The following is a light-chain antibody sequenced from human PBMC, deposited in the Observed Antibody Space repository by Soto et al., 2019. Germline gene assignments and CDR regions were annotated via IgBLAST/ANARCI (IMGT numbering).Light chain of an antibody. CDR3: PQRSNWLLT. CDR2: DAS. J-gene: IGKJ4*01. Sequence: EIVLTQSPATLSLSPGERATLSCRASQSVSSYLAWYQQKPGQAPRLLIYDASNRATGIPARCSGSGSGTDFTLTISSLEPEDFAVYYCPQRSNWLLTFGGGTKVEIK. CDR1: QSVSSY. V-gene: IGKV3-11*01.